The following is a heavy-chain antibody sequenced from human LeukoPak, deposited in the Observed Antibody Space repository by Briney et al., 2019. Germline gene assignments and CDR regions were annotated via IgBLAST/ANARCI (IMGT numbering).Heavy chain of an antibody. V-gene: IGHV3-23*01. D-gene: IGHD6-6*01. CDR3: AKLYSSSSSSSWFDP. Sequence: GGSLRLSCAASGFTFSSYAMSWVRQAPGKGLEWVSAISGSGGSTYYADSVNGRFTISRDNSKNTLYLQMNSLRAEDTAVYYCAKLYSSSSSSSWFDPWGQGTLVTVSS. CDR2: ISGSGGST. CDR1: GFTFSSYA. J-gene: IGHJ5*02.